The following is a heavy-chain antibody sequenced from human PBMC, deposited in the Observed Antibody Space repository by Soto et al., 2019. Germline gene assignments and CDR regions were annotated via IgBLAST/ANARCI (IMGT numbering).Heavy chain of an antibody. J-gene: IGHJ4*02. V-gene: IGHV3-23*01. D-gene: IGHD2-2*01. CDR1: GFSLSNYA. CDR2: ITGSADKT. CDR3: ARDCSSSSCSVWHY. Sequence: EVQLLESGGDLEQPGGSLRLSCAASGFSLSNYAMTWVRQAPGKGLEWVSGITGSADKTYYADSVKGRFIISRDNSKNTLYLQMNSLRAEDTALYYCARDCSSSSCSVWHYWGQGTLVTVSS.